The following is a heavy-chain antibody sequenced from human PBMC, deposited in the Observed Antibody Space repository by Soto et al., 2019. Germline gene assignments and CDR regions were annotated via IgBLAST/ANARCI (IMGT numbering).Heavy chain of an antibody. Sequence: SLRLSCAASGFTFTSYSMNWVRQAPGKGLEWVSYISSSGRTIYYADSVKGRFTISRDNAKNSLYLQMNSLTAEDTAVYYCARPTYYYGSGSSEYYYYYGLDVWGQGTTVTVSS. V-gene: IGHV3-48*01. CDR1: GFTFTSYS. D-gene: IGHD3-10*01. J-gene: IGHJ6*01. CDR3: ARPTYYYGSGSSEYYYYYGLDV. CDR2: ISSSGRTI.